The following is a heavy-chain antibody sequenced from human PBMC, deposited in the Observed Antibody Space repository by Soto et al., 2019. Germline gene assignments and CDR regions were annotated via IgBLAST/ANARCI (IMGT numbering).Heavy chain of an antibody. V-gene: IGHV4-34*01. CDR1: GGSFSGYY. J-gene: IGHJ4*02. CDR3: ARGRLNRWLMGFPLHYFDY. Sequence: QVQLQQWGAGLLKPSETLSLTCAVYGGSFSGYYWSWIRQPPGKGLEWIGEINHSGSTNYNPSLTSRVTISVDPSKNQFSLMLSSVTAADTAVYYCARGRLNRWLMGFPLHYFDYWGQGTLVTVSS. CDR2: INHSGST. D-gene: IGHD3-16*01.